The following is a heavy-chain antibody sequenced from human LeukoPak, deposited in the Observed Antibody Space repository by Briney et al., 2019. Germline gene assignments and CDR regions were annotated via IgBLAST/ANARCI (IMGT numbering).Heavy chain of an antibody. J-gene: IGHJ3*02. CDR3: ARSDYSGSGTYTEFDAFDI. Sequence: SETLSLTCTVSGGSVNSGSYYWSWIRQRPGKGLEWIGYIYYSGSTNYNPSLKSRVTISVDTSKNQFSLNQFSLKLGSVTPADTAVYYCARSDYSGSGTYTEFDAFDIWGQGPMVTVSS. D-gene: IGHD3-10*01. CDR2: IYYSGST. V-gene: IGHV4-61*01. CDR1: GGSVNSGSYY.